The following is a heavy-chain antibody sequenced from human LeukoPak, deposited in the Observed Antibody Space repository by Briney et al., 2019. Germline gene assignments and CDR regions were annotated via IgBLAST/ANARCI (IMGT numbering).Heavy chain of an antibody. J-gene: IGHJ3*02. V-gene: IGHV3-11*05. CDR1: GFTFSDYH. Sequence: GGSLRLSCAASGFTFSDYHMSWIRQAPGKGLEWVSYISSSSDYTNYADSVKGRFTISRDNAKNSLYLQMNSLRAEDTAVYYCARVPETTLIIVAPGAFDIWGQGTMVTVSS. CDR2: ISSSSDYT. CDR3: ARVPETTLIIVAPGAFDI. D-gene: IGHD3-22*01.